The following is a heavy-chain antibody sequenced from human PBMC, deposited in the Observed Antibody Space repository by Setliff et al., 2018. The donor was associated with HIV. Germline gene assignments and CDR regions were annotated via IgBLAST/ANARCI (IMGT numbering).Heavy chain of an antibody. D-gene: IGHD2-15*01. CDR2: TSGSSSSI. CDR3: AKQHCAGGSCYDAY. J-gene: IGHJ4*02. V-gene: IGHV3-23*01. CDR1: GFSISSYA. Sequence: PGGSLRLSCAASGFSISSYAMNWVRQAPGKGLEWVSSTSGSSSSIYYADSVKGRFTISRDNSKNTLFLQMNTLRDEDTAVYYCAKQHCAGGSCYDAYWGRGTLVTVSS.